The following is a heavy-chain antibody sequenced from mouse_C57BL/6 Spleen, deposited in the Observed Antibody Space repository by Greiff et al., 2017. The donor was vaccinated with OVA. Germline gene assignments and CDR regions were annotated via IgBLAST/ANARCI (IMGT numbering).Heavy chain of an antibody. V-gene: IGHV1-26*01. D-gene: IGHD2-3*01. CDR3: ARTYDGYEAY. J-gene: IGHJ3*01. Sequence: EVQLQQSGPELVKPGASVKISCKASGYTFTDYYMNWVKQSHGKSLEWIGDINPNNGGTSYNQKFKGKATLTVDKSSSTAYMELRSLTSEDSAVYYCARTYDGYEAYWGQGTLVTVSA. CDR1: GYTFTDYY. CDR2: INPNNGGT.